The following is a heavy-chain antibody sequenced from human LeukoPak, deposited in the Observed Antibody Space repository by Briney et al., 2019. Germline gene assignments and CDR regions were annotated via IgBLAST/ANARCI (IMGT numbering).Heavy chain of an antibody. CDR1: GIIFSTYC. CDR2: ICPDGTVT. V-gene: IGHV3-74*01. J-gene: IGHJ4*02. CDR3: VRDFRSADY. Sequence: PGGSLRLSCAASGIIFSTYCMHWVRQAPGKGPMWVSRICPDGTVTNYADSVKARFSISRDNARNTVYLQMNSLRAEDTAVYYCVRDFRSADYWGQGTLVTVSS.